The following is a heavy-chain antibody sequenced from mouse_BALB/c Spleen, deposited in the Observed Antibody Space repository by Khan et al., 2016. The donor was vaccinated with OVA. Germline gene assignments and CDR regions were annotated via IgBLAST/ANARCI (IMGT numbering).Heavy chain of an antibody. CDR1: GYTLTDYN. J-gene: IGHJ2*01. D-gene: IGHD1-1*01. CDR3: VRTGYGSLGY. Sequence: EVQLQQSGPELVKPGASVKLPCKASGYTLTDYNMDWVKQSHGKSLEWIGDINPNNGDTFYNQKFKGKATLTVDKSSSTAFMELRSLTSEDTAVYYCVRTGYGSLGYWGQGTTLTVSS. V-gene: IGHV1-18*01. CDR2: INPNNGDT.